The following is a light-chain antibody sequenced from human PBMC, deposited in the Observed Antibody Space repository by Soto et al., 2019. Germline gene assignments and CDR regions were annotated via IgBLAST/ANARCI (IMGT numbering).Light chain of an antibody. V-gene: IGKV1-17*01. Sequence: DIQMTQSPSSLSASIGDRVTITCRASQSISRYLIWYQQKPGKAPKLLIYAASDLQSGVPSRFSGSGSETEFTLTITSLQPEDSATYYCQQRNSYPRTFGQGTKVDIK. CDR2: AAS. CDR1: QSISRY. J-gene: IGKJ2*01. CDR3: QQRNSYPRT.